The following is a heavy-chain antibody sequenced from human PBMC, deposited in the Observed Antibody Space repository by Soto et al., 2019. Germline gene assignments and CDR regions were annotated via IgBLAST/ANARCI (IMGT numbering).Heavy chain of an antibody. CDR3: VKERSSGWSFDY. J-gene: IGHJ4*02. CDR1: GFTFSTYA. Sequence: EVPLLESGGGLVQPGGSLRLSCAASGFTFSTYAMNWVRQAPGKGLEWVSGISGSGDSTYYADSVKVRFTVSRDNSKNTLYLQMNSVRAEGTAILYWVKERSSGWSFDYWGQGTLVTVSS. D-gene: IGHD6-19*01. V-gene: IGHV3-23*01. CDR2: ISGSGDST.